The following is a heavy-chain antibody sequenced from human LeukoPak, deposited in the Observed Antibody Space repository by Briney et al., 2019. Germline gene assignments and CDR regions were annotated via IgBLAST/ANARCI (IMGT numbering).Heavy chain of an antibody. CDR3: ARDPKDDTSGYYYFDY. D-gene: IGHD3-22*01. V-gene: IGHV4-39*07. CDR2: IFYSGGT. Sequence: SETLSLTCTVSGGSINTPNYYWGWIRQTPGKGLEWIGNIFYSGGTYYSPSLTSRVTISLDTSRNQFSLKLNSVTAADTALYYCARDPKDDTSGYYYFDYWGQGTLVTVSS. CDR1: GGSINTPNYY. J-gene: IGHJ4*02.